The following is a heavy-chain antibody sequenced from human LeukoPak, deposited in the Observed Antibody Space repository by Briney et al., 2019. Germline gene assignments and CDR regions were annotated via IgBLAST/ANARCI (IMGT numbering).Heavy chain of an antibody. D-gene: IGHD3-3*01. J-gene: IGHJ6*02. V-gene: IGHV1-69*04. Sequence: ASVKVSCKASGGTFSSYAISWVRQAPGQGLEWMGRIIPILGIANYAQKFQGRVTITADKSTSTAYMELSSLRSEDTAVYYCARAGFGYYYYGMDVWGQGTTVTVSS. CDR2: IIPILGIA. CDR1: GGTFSSYA. CDR3: ARAGFGYYYYGMDV.